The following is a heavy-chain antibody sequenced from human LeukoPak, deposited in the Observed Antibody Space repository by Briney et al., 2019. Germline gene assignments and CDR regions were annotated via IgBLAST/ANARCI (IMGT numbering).Heavy chain of an antibody. CDR2: IYSGGST. CDR3: ARDCSGGSCYPTYYYYGMDV. D-gene: IGHD2-15*01. CDR1: GFTVSSSY. J-gene: IGHJ6*02. Sequence: GGSLRLSCAASGFTVSSSYMSWVRQAPGKGLEWVSVIYSGGSTYYADSVKGRFTISRDNSKNTLYLQMISLRAEDTAVYYCARDCSGGSCYPTYYYYGMDVWGQGTTVTVSS. V-gene: IGHV3-53*01.